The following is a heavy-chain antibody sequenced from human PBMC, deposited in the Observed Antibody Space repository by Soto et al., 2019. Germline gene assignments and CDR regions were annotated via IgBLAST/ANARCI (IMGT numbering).Heavy chain of an antibody. Sequence: QVQLQESGPGLVKPSETLSLTCTVSGGSISSYYWSWIRQPAGKGLEWIGRIYTSGSTNYNPSLKSRVTMSVDTSKNQFSLKLSSVTAADTAVYYCAREGVVPAAIRWDWFDPWGQGTLVTVSS. CDR1: GGSISSYY. CDR3: AREGVVPAAIRWDWFDP. D-gene: IGHD2-2*02. J-gene: IGHJ5*02. CDR2: IYTSGST. V-gene: IGHV4-4*07.